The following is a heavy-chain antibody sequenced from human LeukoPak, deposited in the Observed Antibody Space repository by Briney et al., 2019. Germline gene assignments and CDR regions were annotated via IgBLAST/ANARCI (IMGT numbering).Heavy chain of an antibody. V-gene: IGHV1-2*02. CDR3: ARDCSGADCYSGNAFDI. J-gene: IGHJ3*02. D-gene: IGHD2-15*01. CDR2: INPNSGGT. Sequence: GASVKVSCKASGYTFTGYYMHWVRQAPGQGLEWMGWINPNSGGTNYAQKFQGRVTMTRDTSISTAYMELSRLRSDDTAVYYCARDCSGADCYSGNAFDIWSQGTMVTVSS. CDR1: GYTFTGYY.